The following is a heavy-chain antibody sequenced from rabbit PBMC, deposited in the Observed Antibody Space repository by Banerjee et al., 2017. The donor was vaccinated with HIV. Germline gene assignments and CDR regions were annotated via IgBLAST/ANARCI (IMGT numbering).Heavy chain of an antibody. D-gene: IGHD4-1*01. J-gene: IGHJ4*01. CDR3: ARDLAGVIGWNFNL. CDR1: GFSFSSSYY. V-gene: IGHV1S45*01. Sequence: QEQLEESGGDLVKPGASLTLTCTASGFSFSSSYYMCWVRQAPGKGLEWIGCITAGSSTTTYYASWAKGRFTISKTSSTTVTLQMTSLTAADTATYFCARDLAGVIGWNFNLWGQGTLVTVS. CDR2: ITAGSSTTT.